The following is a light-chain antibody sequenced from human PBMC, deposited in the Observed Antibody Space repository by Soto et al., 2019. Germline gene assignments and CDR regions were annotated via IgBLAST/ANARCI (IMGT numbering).Light chain of an antibody. Sequence: ETVMTQSPATLSVSPWERAALSCRASQSIGRNLAWYQQKPGQAPRLLIYDASSRTTEFPARFSGSGSGTEFTLSISSLQSEDFAVYYCQQYNNWPRTFGPGTKVEIK. CDR1: QSIGRN. CDR2: DAS. V-gene: IGKV3-15*01. J-gene: IGKJ1*01. CDR3: QQYNNWPRT.